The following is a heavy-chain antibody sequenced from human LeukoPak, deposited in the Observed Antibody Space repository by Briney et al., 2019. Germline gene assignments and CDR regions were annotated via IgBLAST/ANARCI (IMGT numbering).Heavy chain of an antibody. D-gene: IGHD6-13*01. V-gene: IGHV3-23*01. CDR2: ISGSGGST. CDR1: GFTFSSYA. Sequence: GGSLRLSCAASGFTFSSYAMSWVRQAPGKGLEWVSAISGSGGSTYYADSVKGRFTISRDNSKNTLYLQMNSLGAKDTALYYCANVPYSSSWYPGTWGQGTLVTVSS. J-gene: IGHJ5*02. CDR3: ANVPYSSSWYPGT.